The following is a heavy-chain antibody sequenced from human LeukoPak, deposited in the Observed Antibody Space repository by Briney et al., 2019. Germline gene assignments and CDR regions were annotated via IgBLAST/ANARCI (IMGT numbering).Heavy chain of an antibody. CDR3: ARIPEDPFMITFGIIDY. J-gene: IGHJ4*02. Sequence: ASVKVSCKASGYTFTSYGISWVRQAPGQGLEWMGWISAYNGNTNYAQKLQGRVTMTTDTSTSTAYMELRSLRFDDTAVYYCARIPEDPFMITFGIIDYWGQGTLVTVSS. CDR2: ISAYNGNT. D-gene: IGHD3-16*01. CDR1: GYTFTSYG. V-gene: IGHV1-18*01.